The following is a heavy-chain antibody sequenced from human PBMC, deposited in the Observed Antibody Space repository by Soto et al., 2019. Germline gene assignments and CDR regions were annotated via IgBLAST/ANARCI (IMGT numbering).Heavy chain of an antibody. CDR1: GFIFSSHW. CDR3: ARESDTGWYFFDY. Sequence: PGGSLRLSCEASGFIFSSHWMSWVRQAPGKGLEWVANIKQDGSERYYVDSVKGRFTISRGNAQNSLYLQVSSLRAEDTAVYYCARESDTGWYFFDYWGQGTLVTVSS. V-gene: IGHV3-7*03. CDR2: IKQDGSER. D-gene: IGHD6-19*01. J-gene: IGHJ4*02.